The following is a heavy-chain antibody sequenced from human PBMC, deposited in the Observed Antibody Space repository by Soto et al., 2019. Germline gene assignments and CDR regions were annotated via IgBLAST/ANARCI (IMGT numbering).Heavy chain of an antibody. CDR1: GAYVSSRSYY. Sequence: QVQLQESGPGLVKPSETLSLTCTVSGAYVSSRSYYWSWIRQPPGKGLEWIGYIHDSESTTYNPSLKSSVTISVDTSKNQFSLKLSSVTAADTAVYYCARDVRLLVRDLPWYFDLWGRGTLVTVSS. CDR3: ARDVRLLVRDLPWYFDL. CDR2: IHDSEST. D-gene: IGHD3-10*01. J-gene: IGHJ2*01. V-gene: IGHV4-61*01.